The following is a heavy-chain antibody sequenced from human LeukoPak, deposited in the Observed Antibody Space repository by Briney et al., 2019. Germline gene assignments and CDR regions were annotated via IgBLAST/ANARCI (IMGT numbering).Heavy chain of an antibody. J-gene: IGHJ3*01. Sequence: PGGSLRLSCAASGFSFSSYVMGWVRQAPGKGLEWVSTVSSSGGSTFYADFVKGRFTVSRDNSKNKLYLQTNSLRVEDTAVYYCAKSYGGNRDAFDVWGQGTMVTVSS. D-gene: IGHD4-23*01. CDR2: VSSSGGST. CDR3: AKSYGGNRDAFDV. CDR1: GFSFSSYV. V-gene: IGHV3-23*01.